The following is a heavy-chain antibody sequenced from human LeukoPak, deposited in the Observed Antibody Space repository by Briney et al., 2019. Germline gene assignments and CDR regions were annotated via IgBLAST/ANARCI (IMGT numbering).Heavy chain of an antibody. D-gene: IGHD3-22*01. CDR3: ARAQDYYDSSVRHAFDI. Sequence: ASVKVSCKASGYTLTSYDINWVRQATGQGLEWMGWMNPNSGNTGYAQKFQGRVTMTRNTSISTAYMELSRLRSDDTAVYYCARAQDYYDSSVRHAFDIWGQGTMVTVSS. V-gene: IGHV1-8*01. J-gene: IGHJ3*02. CDR1: GYTLTSYD. CDR2: MNPNSGNT.